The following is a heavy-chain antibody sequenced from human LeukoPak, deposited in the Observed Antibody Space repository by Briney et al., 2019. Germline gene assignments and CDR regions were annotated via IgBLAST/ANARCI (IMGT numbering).Heavy chain of an antibody. CDR3: ASTVLAVGSSGEFFFDY. CDR1: GGSISSYY. D-gene: IGHD1-26*01. CDR2: IYYSGST. Sequence: SETLSLTCTVSGGSISSYYWSLIRQPPGKGLEWIGYIYYSGSTNYNPSLKSRVTISVDTSKNQFSLKLSSVTAADTAVYYCASTVLAVGSSGEFFFDYWGQGTLVTVSS. V-gene: IGHV4-59*08. J-gene: IGHJ4*02.